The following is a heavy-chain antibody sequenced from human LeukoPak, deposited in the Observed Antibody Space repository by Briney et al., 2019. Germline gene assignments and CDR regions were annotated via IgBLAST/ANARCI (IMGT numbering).Heavy chain of an antibody. CDR1: GFTFSNYW. V-gene: IGHV3-74*01. D-gene: IGHD1-26*01. CDR2: INSDGSST. Sequence: GGSLRLSCAASGFTFSNYWMHWVRQAPGKGLVWVSRINSDGSSTSYADSVKGRFTISRDNAKNTLYLQMNSLRAEDTAVYYCARVSSGSYFGYYYYYMDVWGKGTTVTVSS. J-gene: IGHJ6*03. CDR3: ARVSSGSYFGYYYYYMDV.